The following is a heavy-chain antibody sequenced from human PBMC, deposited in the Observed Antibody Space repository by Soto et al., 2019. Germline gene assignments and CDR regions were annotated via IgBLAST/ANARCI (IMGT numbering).Heavy chain of an antibody. D-gene: IGHD6-25*01. J-gene: IGHJ6*02. CDR3: ATSRDADYGMDV. CDR2: XXXXXXXX. V-gene: IGHV3-11*01. Sequence: GGSLRLSCAASGFSFSDYYMTWIRQAPGRGLXWXXXXXXXXXXXXXXDSVKGRFTISRDNSKNSLYLQMNSLRAEDTAVYYCATSRDADYGMDVWGRGTTVTVSS. CDR1: GFSFSDYY.